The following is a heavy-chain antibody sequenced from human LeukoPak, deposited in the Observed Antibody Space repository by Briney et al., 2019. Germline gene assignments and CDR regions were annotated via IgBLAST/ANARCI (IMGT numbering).Heavy chain of an antibody. Sequence: SETLSLTCAVSGYSITGSSWWGWIRQPPGKGLEWIGYIYHSGTTYYNPSLQSRVTMSVDTSKNQFSLKLSSVTAVDTAVYYCARKENVYYYFDYWGQGTLDTVSS. CDR1: GYSITGSSW. CDR2: IYHSGTT. V-gene: IGHV4-28*01. CDR3: ARKENVYYYFDY. J-gene: IGHJ4*02. D-gene: IGHD3-10*01.